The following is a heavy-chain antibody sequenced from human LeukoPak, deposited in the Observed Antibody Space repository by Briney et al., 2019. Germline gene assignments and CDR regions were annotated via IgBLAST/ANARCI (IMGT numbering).Heavy chain of an antibody. Sequence: PSGTLSLTCAVSRGSLSSSTWWSWVRQPPEKGLEWIGEVYHTGSTNYNPSLKSRVTISVDKSKNRFSLKLTSVTAADTAMYYCARAMYSNPYYFDYWGQGTLVTVSS. CDR2: VYHTGST. V-gene: IGHV4-4*02. D-gene: IGHD6-13*01. J-gene: IGHJ4*02. CDR1: RGSLSSSTW. CDR3: ARAMYSNPYYFDY.